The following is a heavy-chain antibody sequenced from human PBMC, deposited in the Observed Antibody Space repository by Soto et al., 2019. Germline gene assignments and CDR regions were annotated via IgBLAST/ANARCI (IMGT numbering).Heavy chain of an antibody. CDR1: GVSITPYY. CDR3: ARGPYCGDECYFAY. V-gene: IGHV4-4*07. J-gene: IGHJ4*02. CDR2: ISHTGTT. Sequence: LSLTCSVFGVSITPYYWSWIRQPAGKGLEWVGRISHTGTTNSNPSLEGRVTMSVDPSKNQISLRLSSATAADTATYYCARGPYCGDECYFAYWGQGALVTVSS. D-gene: IGHD2-21*01.